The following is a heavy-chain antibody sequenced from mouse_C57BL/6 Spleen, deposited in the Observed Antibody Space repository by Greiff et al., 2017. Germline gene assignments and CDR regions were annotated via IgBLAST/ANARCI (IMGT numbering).Heavy chain of an antibody. CDR1: GYTFTSYW. CDR2: INPSNGGT. V-gene: IGHV1-53*01. D-gene: IGHD1-1*01. Sequence: QVQLQQPGTELVKPGASVKLSCKASGYTFTSYWMHWVKQRPGPGLEWIGNINPSNGGTNYNEKFKSKATLTVDNSYSTADMQLSSLTSEDSSVYYCARSITTVVATDYYAMDYWGTGTSVTVSS. J-gene: IGHJ4*01. CDR3: ARSITTVVATDYYAMDY.